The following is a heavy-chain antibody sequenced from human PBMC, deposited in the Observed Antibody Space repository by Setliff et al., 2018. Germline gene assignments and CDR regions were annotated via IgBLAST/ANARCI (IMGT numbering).Heavy chain of an antibody. CDR3: AKAGGYCSGGSCYPIGYYFDY. D-gene: IGHD2-15*01. Sequence: GGSLRLSCAASGFTFSSSAMAWVRQAPGKGLEWVSAISSSGGSTYYADSVKGRFTISRDNSKNTLYLQMNSLRAEDTAVYYCAKAGGYCSGGSCYPIGYYFDYWGQGTLVTVSS. J-gene: IGHJ4*02. CDR1: GFTFSSSA. V-gene: IGHV3-23*01. CDR2: ISSSGGST.